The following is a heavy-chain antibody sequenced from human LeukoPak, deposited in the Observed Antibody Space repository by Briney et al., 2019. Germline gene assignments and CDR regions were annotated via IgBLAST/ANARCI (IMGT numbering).Heavy chain of an antibody. J-gene: IGHJ4*02. CDR3: ARSKARTLLIDY. CDR2: IYYSGST. Sequence: PSETLSLTCTVSGGSTTRYYWSWIRQPPGKGLEWMGYIYYSGSTNYNPSPQSRVTISLNTTKNQFPPKLSSVTAADTAVYYCARSKARTLLIDYWGQGTLVTVSS. CDR1: GGSTTRYY. D-gene: IGHD3-9*01. V-gene: IGHV4-59*08.